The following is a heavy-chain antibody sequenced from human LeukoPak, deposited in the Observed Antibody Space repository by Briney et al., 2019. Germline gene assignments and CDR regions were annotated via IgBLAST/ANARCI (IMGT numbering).Heavy chain of an antibody. Sequence: GGSLRLSCAASGFTFSSYGMHWVRQAPGKGLEWGAVIWYDGSNKYYADSVKGRFTISRDNSKNTLYLQMNSLRAEDTAVYYCARDLSLLGYCSGGSCYSSGFLDYWGQGTLVTVSS. D-gene: IGHD2-15*01. J-gene: IGHJ4*02. CDR2: IWYDGSNK. CDR1: GFTFSSYG. V-gene: IGHV3-33*01. CDR3: ARDLSLLGYCSGGSCYSSGFLDY.